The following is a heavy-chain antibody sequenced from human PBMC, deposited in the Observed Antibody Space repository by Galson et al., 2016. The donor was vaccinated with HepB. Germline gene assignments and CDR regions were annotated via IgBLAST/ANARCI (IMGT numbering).Heavy chain of an antibody. CDR2: ISTRRTT. Sequence: SLRLSCAASGFVFSNFGLSWVRQAPGKGLEWVASISTRRTTYYSDSVQGRFTISRDNSNNTLYLQMNGLRAEDTAGYYCAREKKSRSSGYLNWFDPWGQGTLVTVSS. CDR3: AREKKSRSSGYLNWFDP. J-gene: IGHJ5*02. CDR1: GFVFSNFG. V-gene: IGHV3-23*01. D-gene: IGHD3-22*01.